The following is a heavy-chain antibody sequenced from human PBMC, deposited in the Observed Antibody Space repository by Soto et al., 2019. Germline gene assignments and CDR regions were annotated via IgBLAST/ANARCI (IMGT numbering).Heavy chain of an antibody. CDR3: ARDRDSGSYDPYYYYGMDV. CDR2: IYYSGST. J-gene: IGHJ6*02. D-gene: IGHD1-26*01. V-gene: IGHV4-31*03. CDR1: GGPISSGGYY. Sequence: PSETLSLTCTVSGGPISSGGYYWSWIRQHPGKGLEWIGYIYYSGSTYYNPSLKSRVTISVDTSKNQFSLKLSSVTAADTAVYYCARDRDSGSYDPYYYYGMDVWGQGTKVTVSS.